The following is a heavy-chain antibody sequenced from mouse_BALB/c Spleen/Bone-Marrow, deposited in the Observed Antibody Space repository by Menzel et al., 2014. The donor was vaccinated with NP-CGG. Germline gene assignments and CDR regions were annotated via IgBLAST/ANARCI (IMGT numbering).Heavy chain of an antibody. CDR2: IWSGGST. J-gene: IGHJ4*01. CDR3: ARNWGYGYLFYAMDY. V-gene: IGHV2-4-1*01. CDR1: GFSLTSYG. Sequence: QVQQKESGPGLVQPSQSLSITCTVSGFSLTSYGVHWVRQSPGKGLEWLGVIWSGGSTDYNAAFISRLSISKDNSKSQVFFKMNSLQADDTAIYYCARNWGYGYLFYAMDYWGQGTSVTVSS. D-gene: IGHD1-2*01.